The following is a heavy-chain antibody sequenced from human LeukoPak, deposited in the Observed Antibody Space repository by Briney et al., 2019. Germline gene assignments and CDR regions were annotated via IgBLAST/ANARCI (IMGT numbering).Heavy chain of an antibody. J-gene: IGHJ4*02. Sequence: SETLCLTCAVSGGSINSNNWWRWVRQPPEKQLEWTGEIYHSGSTNYNPSLKSRVTISVDKSKNQFSLKLSSVTAADTAVYYCVRVSIVGAYYWGQGTLVTVSS. CDR2: IYHSGST. V-gene: IGHV4-4*02. D-gene: IGHD1-26*01. CDR3: VRVSIVGAYY. CDR1: GGSINSNNW.